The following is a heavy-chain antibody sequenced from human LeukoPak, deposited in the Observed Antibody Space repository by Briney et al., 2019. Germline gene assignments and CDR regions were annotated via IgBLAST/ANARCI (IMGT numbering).Heavy chain of an antibody. CDR3: ARGAGYCSGGSCYNDAFDI. J-gene: IGHJ3*02. Sequence: PGGSLRLSCAASGFTFSSYWMHWVRQAPGKGLVWVSRINSDGSSTSYADSVKGRFTISRDNAKNTLYLQMNSLRAEDTAVYYCARGAGYCSGGSCYNDAFDIWGQGTMVTASS. V-gene: IGHV3-74*01. D-gene: IGHD2-15*01. CDR1: GFTFSSYW. CDR2: INSDGSST.